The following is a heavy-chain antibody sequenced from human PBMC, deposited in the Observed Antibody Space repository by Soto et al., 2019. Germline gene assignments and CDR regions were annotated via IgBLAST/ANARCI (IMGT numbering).Heavy chain of an antibody. CDR2: IYYSGST. J-gene: IGHJ6*02. V-gene: IGHV4-31*03. CDR1: GGSISSGGYY. Sequence: SETLSLTCTVSGGSISSGGYYWSWIRQHPGKGLEWIGYIYYSGSTYYNPSLKSRVTISVDTSKNQFSLKLSSVTAADTAVYYCARDHPLYGMDVWGQGTTVTVSS. CDR3: ARDHPLYGMDV.